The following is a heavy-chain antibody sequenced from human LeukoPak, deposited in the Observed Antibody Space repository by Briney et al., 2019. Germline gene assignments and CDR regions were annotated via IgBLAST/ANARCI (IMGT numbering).Heavy chain of an antibody. D-gene: IGHD2-15*01. CDR2: ISSNGSST. CDR3: ARDQGSPGYCSGGSCPIGY. Sequence: PGGSLRLSCAASGFTFSSYAMHWVRQVPGKGLEYVSAISSNGSSTYYANSVKGRFTIPRDNSKNTLYLQMGSLRAEDMAVYYCARDQGSPGYCSGGSCPIGYWGQGTLVTVSS. CDR1: GFTFSSYA. J-gene: IGHJ4*02. V-gene: IGHV3-64*01.